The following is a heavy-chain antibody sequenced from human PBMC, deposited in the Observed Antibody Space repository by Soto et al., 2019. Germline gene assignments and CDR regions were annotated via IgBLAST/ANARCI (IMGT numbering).Heavy chain of an antibody. CDR1: GGSISSNSYY. Sequence: PSETLPLTCTVSGGSISSNSYYWGWIRQPPGKGLEWIGSIYDSGSTYYNPSLKSRVTISVDTSKNQFSLKLSSVTAADTAVYYCARHSRYYDYVWGSYRYKAYFDYWGQGTLVTVSS. CDR3: ARHSRYYDYVWGSYRYKAYFDY. D-gene: IGHD3-16*02. V-gene: IGHV4-39*01. CDR2: IYDSGST. J-gene: IGHJ4*02.